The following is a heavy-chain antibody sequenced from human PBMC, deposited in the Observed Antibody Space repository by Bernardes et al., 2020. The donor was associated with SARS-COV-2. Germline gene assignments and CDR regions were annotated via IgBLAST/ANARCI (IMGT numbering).Heavy chain of an antibody. CDR1: GFPVSRYW. CDR3: ARDRRGNFY. V-gene: IGHV3-7*01. CDR2: IKHDGSEQ. D-gene: IGHD4-4*01. Sequence: RSLSLSCAASGFPVSRYWMTWVRHAPGKGLEWVATIKHDGSEQYYVGSVRGRFTISRDNAKNSVSLQMNSLRVEDTAVYYCARDRRGNFYWGQGTLVTVSS. J-gene: IGHJ4*02.